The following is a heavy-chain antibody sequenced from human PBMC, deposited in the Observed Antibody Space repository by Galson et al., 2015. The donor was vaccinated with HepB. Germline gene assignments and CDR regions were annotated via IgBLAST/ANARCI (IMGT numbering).Heavy chain of an antibody. D-gene: IGHD1-26*01. V-gene: IGHV7-4-1*02. J-gene: IGHJ4*02. CDR2: INTNTGNP. CDR3: ARDRDSGSYSFYFDD. CDR1: GYTFSSCL. Sequence: SVKVSCKASGYTFSSCLMNWVRQAPGQGLEWMGWINTNTGNPTYAQGFTGRFVFSLDTSVSTAYLQISSLKAEDTAVYYCARDRDSGSYSFYFDDWGQGTLVTVSS.